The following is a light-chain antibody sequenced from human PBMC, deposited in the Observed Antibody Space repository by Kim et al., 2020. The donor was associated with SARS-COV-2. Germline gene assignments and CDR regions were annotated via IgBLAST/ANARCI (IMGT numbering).Light chain of an antibody. Sequence: GHAVHISGTGTSSNVGSYNYVSWYQQHPGKAPKLIIYDVTKRPSGVPDRFSGSKSGNTASLTISGLQAEDEADYYCCSYAGSVVFGGGTQLTVL. J-gene: IGLJ2*01. CDR1: SSNVGSYNY. CDR2: DVT. CDR3: CSYAGSVV. V-gene: IGLV2-11*01.